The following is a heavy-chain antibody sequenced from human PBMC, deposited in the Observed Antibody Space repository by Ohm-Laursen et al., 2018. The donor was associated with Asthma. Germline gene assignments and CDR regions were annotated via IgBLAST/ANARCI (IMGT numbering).Heavy chain of an antibody. V-gene: IGHV1-69*13. D-gene: IGHD5-24*01. CDR2: IIPIFGTA. CDR3: ARGEDGYNFVDVLKY. CDR1: GYTFTSYY. J-gene: IGHJ4*02. Sequence: SVKVSCKASGYTFTSYYMHWVRQAPGQGLEWMGGIIPIFGTANYAQKFQGRATITADESTSTAYMELSSLRSEDTAVYYCARGEDGYNFVDVLKYWGQGTLVTVSS.